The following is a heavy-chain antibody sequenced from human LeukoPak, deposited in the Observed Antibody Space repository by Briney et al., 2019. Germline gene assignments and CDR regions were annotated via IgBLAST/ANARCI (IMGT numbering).Heavy chain of an antibody. J-gene: IGHJ4*02. CDR3: ARDGDSTGYYFAY. D-gene: IGHD3-22*01. Sequence: SQTLSLTCTVSGGSISSNGYYWSWIRQQPGKGLEWIGYIYYSGGTYYNPSLTSRVTISVDTSKNHFSLKLSSVTAADTAVYYCARDGDSTGYYFAYWGQGTLVTVSS. CDR1: GGSISSNGYY. V-gene: IGHV4-31*03. CDR2: IYYSGGT.